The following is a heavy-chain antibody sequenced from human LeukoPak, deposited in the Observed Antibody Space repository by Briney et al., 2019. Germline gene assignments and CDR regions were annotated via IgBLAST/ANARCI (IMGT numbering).Heavy chain of an antibody. CDR3: ARVETSYYYMDV. V-gene: IGHV4-61*02. J-gene: IGHJ6*03. CDR2: INASGST. Sequence: SQTLSLTCTVSGGSISSGYHYWSWIRQPAGKGLEWIGRINASGSTNYSPSLKSRVTMSVDTSKRQFSLKVTSLTAADTAVYYCARVETSYYYMDVWGKGTTVTVSS. CDR1: GGSISSGYHY.